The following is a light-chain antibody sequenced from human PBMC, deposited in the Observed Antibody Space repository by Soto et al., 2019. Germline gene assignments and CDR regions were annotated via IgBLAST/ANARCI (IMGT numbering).Light chain of an antibody. V-gene: IGKV3-15*01. CDR2: GAS. CDR3: QQYNNWPKT. Sequence: IVRTQYHATLSVSPGERATLSCRASQSVSSNLAWYQQKPGQFPRLLIYGASTRATGIPARFSGSGSGTEFTLTISSLQSEDFAVYYCQQYNNWPKTFAQGTKVDNK. J-gene: IGKJ1*01. CDR1: QSVSSN.